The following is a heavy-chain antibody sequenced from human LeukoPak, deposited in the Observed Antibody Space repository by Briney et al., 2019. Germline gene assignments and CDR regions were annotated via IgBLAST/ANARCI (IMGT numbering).Heavy chain of an antibody. V-gene: IGHV5-51*01. J-gene: IGHJ4*02. CDR1: GYSFTSYW. CDR3: ARQGVYVDTAMVSDY. CDR2: IYPGDSDT. D-gene: IGHD5-18*01. Sequence: GESLKISCKGSGYSFTSYWIGWVRQMPGKGLEWMGIIYPGDSDTRYSPSFQSQVTISADKSISTAYLQWSSLKASDTAMYYCARQGVYVDTAMVSDYWGQGTLVTVSS.